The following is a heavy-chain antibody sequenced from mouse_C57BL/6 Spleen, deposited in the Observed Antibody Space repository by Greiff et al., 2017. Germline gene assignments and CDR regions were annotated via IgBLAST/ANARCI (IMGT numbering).Heavy chain of an antibody. CDR1: GYSITSGYY. Sequence: EVQLVESGPGLVKPSQSLSLTCSVTGYSITSGYYWNWIRQFPGNKLEWMGYISYDGSNNYNPSLKNRISITRDTSKNQFFLKLNSVTTEDTATYYCARADYWGQGTSVTSPQ. CDR3: ARADY. J-gene: IGHJ4*01. CDR2: ISYDGSN. V-gene: IGHV3-6*01.